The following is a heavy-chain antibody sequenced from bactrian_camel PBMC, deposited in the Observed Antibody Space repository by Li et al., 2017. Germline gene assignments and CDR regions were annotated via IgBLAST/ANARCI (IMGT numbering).Heavy chain of an antibody. Sequence: HVQLVESGGGSVQSGGSLSLSCTVNGYINNMRCTAWFRQAPGKEREEVARIDHLDHTNYAHSVMGRFRLSQDNAERTLYLRMNSLKFEDTAMYYCAIDAVRARRGGCDFNVWGQGTQVTVS. D-gene: IGHD1*01. J-gene: IGHJ4*01. CDR3: AIDAVRARRGGCDFNV. CDR2: IDHLDHT. CDR1: GYINNMRC. V-gene: IGHV3S53*01.